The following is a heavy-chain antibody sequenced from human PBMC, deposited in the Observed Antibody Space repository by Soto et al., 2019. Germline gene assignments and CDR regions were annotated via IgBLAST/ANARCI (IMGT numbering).Heavy chain of an antibody. CDR2: IYYSGST. J-gene: IGHJ5*02. V-gene: IGHV4-39*01. Sequence: PSETLSLTCTVSGGSISSSSYYWGWVRQPPGKGLEWIGSIYYSGSTYYNPSLKSRVTISVDTSKNQFSLKLSSVTAADTAVYYCARQFGELLLRCHWFDPWGQGTLVTVSS. D-gene: IGHD2-15*01. CDR3: ARQFGELLLRCHWFDP. CDR1: GGSISSSSYY.